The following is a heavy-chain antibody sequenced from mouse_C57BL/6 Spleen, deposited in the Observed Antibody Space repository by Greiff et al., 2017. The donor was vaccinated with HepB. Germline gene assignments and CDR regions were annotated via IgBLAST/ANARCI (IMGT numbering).Heavy chain of an antibody. CDR1: GFSLTSYG. Sequence: VQLQQSGPGLVQPSQSLSITCTVSGFSLTSYGVHWVRQSPGKGLEWLGVIWSGGSTDYNAAFISRLSISKDNSKSQVFFKMNSLQADDTAIYDGARGATVVAKRFDDWGQGTTLTVSS. V-gene: IGHV2-2*01. J-gene: IGHJ2*01. CDR2: IWSGGST. D-gene: IGHD1-1*01. CDR3: ARGATVVAKRFDD.